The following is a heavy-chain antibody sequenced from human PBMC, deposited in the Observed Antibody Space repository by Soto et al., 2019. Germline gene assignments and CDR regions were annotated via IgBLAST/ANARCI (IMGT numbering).Heavy chain of an antibody. CDR2: VYFNGNT. Sequence: SETLSLTCTFSAASFIKYYWTWIRQPPGKGLEWIGYVYFNGNTNYNPSLKRRVSISIDTSKNQISLTLNSVTAADTAVYYCASVTFGGVVLAHWGQGTLVTSPQ. D-gene: IGHD3-16*01. CDR1: AASFIKYY. V-gene: IGHV4-59*01. J-gene: IGHJ4*02. CDR3: ASVTFGGVVLAH.